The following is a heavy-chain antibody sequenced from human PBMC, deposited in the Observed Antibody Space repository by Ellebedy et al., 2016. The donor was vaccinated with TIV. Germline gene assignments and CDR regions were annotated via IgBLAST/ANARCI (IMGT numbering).Heavy chain of an antibody. CDR2: ISGSGGST. CDR1: GFTFSSYA. CDR3: AKVSTSWYSSGIDY. D-gene: IGHD6-19*01. Sequence: GGSLRLSXAASGFTFSSYAMSWVRQAPGKGLEWVSAISGSGGSTYYADSVKGRFTISRDNSKNTLYLQMNSLRAEDTAVYYCAKVSTSWYSSGIDYWGQGTLVTVSS. J-gene: IGHJ4*02. V-gene: IGHV3-23*01.